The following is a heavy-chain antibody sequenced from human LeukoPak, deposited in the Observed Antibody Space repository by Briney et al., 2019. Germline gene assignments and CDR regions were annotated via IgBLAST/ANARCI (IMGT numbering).Heavy chain of an antibody. J-gene: IGHJ6*02. D-gene: IGHD2-21*02. CDR2: IYYSGST. CDR1: GGSISSGGYY. V-gene: IGHV4-31*03. Sequence: SQTLSLTCTVSGGSISSGGYYRSWIRQHPGKGLEWIGYIYYSGSTYYNPSLKSRVTISVDTSKNQFSLKLSSVTAADTAVYYCARAYCGGDCYIHYYYGMDVWGQGTTVTVSS. CDR3: ARAYCGGDCYIHYYYGMDV.